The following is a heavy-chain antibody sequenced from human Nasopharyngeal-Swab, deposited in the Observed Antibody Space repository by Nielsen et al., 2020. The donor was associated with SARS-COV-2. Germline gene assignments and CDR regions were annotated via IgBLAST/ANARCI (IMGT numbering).Heavy chain of an antibody. V-gene: IGHV3-21*01. J-gene: IGHJ4*02. Sequence: WILQPQGKGLEWVSTITSRSGYIYYADSVKGRFTISRDNAKNSLYLQMKGLRVEDTAVYYCARGDSAAAGIELWGQGTLVTVSS. D-gene: IGHD6-13*01. CDR3: ARGDSAAAGIEL. CDR2: ITSRSGYI.